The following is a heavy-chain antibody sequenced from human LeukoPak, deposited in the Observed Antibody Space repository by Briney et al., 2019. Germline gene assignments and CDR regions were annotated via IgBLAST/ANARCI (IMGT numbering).Heavy chain of an antibody. V-gene: IGHV3-23*01. D-gene: IGHD2-15*01. CDR3: AKDVGQIYCSSSSCFPDY. J-gene: IGHJ4*02. CDR2: ISGSGGST. CDR1: GFTVSSNY. Sequence: PGGSLRLSCAASGFTVSSNYMSWVRQAPGKGLEWVSTISGSGGSTYYADSVKGRFTISRDNSKNTLYLQMNSLRAEDTAIYYCAKDVGQIYCSSSSCFPDYWGQGTLVTVSS.